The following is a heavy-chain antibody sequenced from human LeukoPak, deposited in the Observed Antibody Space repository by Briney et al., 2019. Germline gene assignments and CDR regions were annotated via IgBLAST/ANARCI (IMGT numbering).Heavy chain of an antibody. J-gene: IGHJ6*03. D-gene: IGHD5-18*01. CDR3: ARDLYSYGYGYYYYMDV. CDR2: ISSSSSYI. CDR1: GITFNSYT. V-gene: IGHV3-21*01. Sequence: GGSLRLSCAASGITFNSYTMNWVRQAPGKGLEWVSSISSSSSYIYYAASVKGRFTISRDNAKNSLYLQMNRLRAEDTAVYYCARDLYSYGYGYYYYMDVWGKGTTVTVSS.